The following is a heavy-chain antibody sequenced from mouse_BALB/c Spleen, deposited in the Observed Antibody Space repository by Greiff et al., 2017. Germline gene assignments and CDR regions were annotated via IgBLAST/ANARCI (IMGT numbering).Heavy chain of an antibody. V-gene: IGHV5-6*02. J-gene: IGHJ4*01. Sequence: EVNVVESGGDLVKPGGSLKLSCAASGFTFSSYGMSWVRQTPDKRLEWVATISSGGSYTYYPDSVKGRFTISRDNAKNTLYLQMSSLKSEDTAMYYCARRDYDYDYYAMDYWGQGTSVTVSS. CDR3: ARRDYDYDYYAMDY. CDR2: ISSGGSYT. D-gene: IGHD2-4*01. CDR1: GFTFSSYG.